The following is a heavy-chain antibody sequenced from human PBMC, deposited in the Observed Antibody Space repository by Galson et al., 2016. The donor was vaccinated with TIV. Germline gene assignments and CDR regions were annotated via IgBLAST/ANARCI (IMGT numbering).Heavy chain of an antibody. CDR3: ARPPYCGGDCYKYDY. V-gene: IGHV1-3*01. CDR1: GYTLTIYA. CDR2: INAGNGKT. Sequence: SVKVSCKASGYTLTIYAMHWVRQAPGQRLEWMGWINAGNGKTKYSQKFQGRLTITRDTSASTAYMELSSLRSDDPAVYYCARPPYCGGDCYKYDYWGQGTLVTVSS. J-gene: IGHJ4*02. D-gene: IGHD2-21*01.